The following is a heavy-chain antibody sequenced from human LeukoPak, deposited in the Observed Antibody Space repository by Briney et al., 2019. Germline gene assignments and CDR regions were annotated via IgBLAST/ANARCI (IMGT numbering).Heavy chain of an antibody. Sequence: GGSLRLSCAASGFTFSGSAMHWVRQASGKGLEWVGRIRSKANSYATAYAASVKGRFTISRDDSKNTAYLQMNSLKTEDTAVYYCTRGPILWFGESWGQGTLVTVPS. CDR2: IRSKANSYAT. CDR3: TRGPILWFGES. D-gene: IGHD3-10*01. CDR1: GFTFSGSA. J-gene: IGHJ5*02. V-gene: IGHV3-73*01.